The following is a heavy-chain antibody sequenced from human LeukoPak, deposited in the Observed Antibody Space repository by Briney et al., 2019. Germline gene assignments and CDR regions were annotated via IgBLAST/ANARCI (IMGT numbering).Heavy chain of an antibody. J-gene: IGHJ4*02. V-gene: IGHV4-38-2*02. CDR1: GYSISSGYY. Sequence: PSETLSLTCTVSGYSISSGYYWGWIRQPPGKGLEWIGSIYHSGSTYYNPSLKSRVTISVDKSKNQFSLKLSSVTAADTAVYYCASTGHIAVAFDYWGQGTLVTVSS. CDR2: IYHSGST. CDR3: ASTGHIAVAFDY. D-gene: IGHD6-13*01.